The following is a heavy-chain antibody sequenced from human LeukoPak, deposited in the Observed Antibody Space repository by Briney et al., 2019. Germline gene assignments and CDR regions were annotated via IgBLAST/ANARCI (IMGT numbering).Heavy chain of an antibody. V-gene: IGHV4-31*03. CDR3: AREKRHSWDRKQRYFDY. D-gene: IGHD6-13*01. Sequence: SETLSLTCTVSGGSISSGGDYWSWIRQHPGKGLEWIGYISYTGSTYNNPSLRSRVVISVDTSKNQFSLKLSSVTAADTAVYYCAREKRHSWDRKQRYFDYWGQGTLVTVSS. CDR2: ISYTGST. CDR1: GGSISSGGDY. J-gene: IGHJ4*02.